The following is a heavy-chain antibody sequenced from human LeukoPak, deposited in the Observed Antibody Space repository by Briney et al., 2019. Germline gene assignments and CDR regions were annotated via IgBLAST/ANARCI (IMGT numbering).Heavy chain of an antibody. V-gene: IGHV4-59*01. CDR1: GGSISSYY. CDR3: AREHYYGSGSHDAFDI. Sequence: SETLSLTCTVSGGSISSYYWSWIRQPPGKGLEWIGYIYYSGSTNYNPSLKSRVTISVDTSKHQFSLKLSSVTAADTAVYYCAREHYYGSGSHDAFDIWGQGTMVTVSS. J-gene: IGHJ3*02. CDR2: IYYSGST. D-gene: IGHD3-10*01.